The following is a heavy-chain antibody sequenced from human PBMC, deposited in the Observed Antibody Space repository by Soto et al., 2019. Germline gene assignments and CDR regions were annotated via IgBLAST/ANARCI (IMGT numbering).Heavy chain of an antibody. CDR3: ASAMAGIAYDFWSGYSPGAFDI. CDR2: IYYSGST. J-gene: IGHJ3*02. Sequence: SETLSLTCTVSGGSISSGGYYWSWIRQHPGKGLEWIGYIYYSGSTYYKPYLKSRVTISVDTSKNQFSLKLSSVTAADTAVYYCASAMAGIAYDFWSGYSPGAFDIWGQGTMVTVSS. V-gene: IGHV4-31*03. D-gene: IGHD3-3*01. CDR1: GGSISSGGYY.